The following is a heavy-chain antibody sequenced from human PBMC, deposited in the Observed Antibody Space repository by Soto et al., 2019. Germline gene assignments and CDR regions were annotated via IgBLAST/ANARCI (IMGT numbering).Heavy chain of an antibody. V-gene: IGHV4-59*01. CDR2: IYYDGST. J-gene: IGHJ5*02. Sequence: PSETLSLTCTVSGDSISTYYWSWIRQPPGKGLEWIGYIYYDGSTSYNPSLRSRVTISVDTSKNQFSLILSSVTSADTAVYYCARDQLSSGLYVWLDPWGQGTLVTVSS. D-gene: IGHD6-25*01. CDR3: ARDQLSSGLYVWLDP. CDR1: GDSISTYY.